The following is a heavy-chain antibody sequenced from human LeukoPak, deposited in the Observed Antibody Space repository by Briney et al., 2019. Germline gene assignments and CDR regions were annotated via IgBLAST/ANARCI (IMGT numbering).Heavy chain of an antibody. CDR1: GFTFSSYA. V-gene: IGHV3-23*01. CDR2: ISGSGGST. D-gene: IGHD2-15*01. Sequence: GGSLRLSCAASGFTFSSYAMSWVRQAPGKGLEWVSAISGSGGSTYYADSVKGRFTISGDNSKNTLYLQMNSLRAEDTAVYYCATREIVARYYYYYMDVWGKGTTVTVSS. CDR3: ATREIVARYYYYYMDV. J-gene: IGHJ6*03.